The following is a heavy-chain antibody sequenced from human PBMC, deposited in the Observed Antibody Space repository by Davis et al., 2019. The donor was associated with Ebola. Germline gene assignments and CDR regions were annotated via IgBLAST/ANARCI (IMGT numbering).Heavy chain of an antibody. Sequence: AASVKVSCKASGGAFSSYGINWVRQAPGQGLEWMGGIIPMFGTPNYAQKFQGRVTISADESTSTGYMELSSLRSEDTAVYFCARSFGSNLQFYYPMNVWGKGTAVTVSS. D-gene: IGHD4-23*01. CDR3: ARSFGSNLQFYYPMNV. J-gene: IGHJ6*04. V-gene: IGHV1-69*13. CDR2: IIPMFGTP. CDR1: GGAFSSYG.